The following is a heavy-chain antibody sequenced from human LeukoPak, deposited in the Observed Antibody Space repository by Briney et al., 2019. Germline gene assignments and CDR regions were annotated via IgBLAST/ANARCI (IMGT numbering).Heavy chain of an antibody. CDR1: GFTFDDYA. D-gene: IGHD4-17*01. CDR2: ISWNSGSI. J-gene: IGHJ4*02. V-gene: IGHV3-9*01. Sequence: GGSLRLSCAASGFTFDDYAMHWVRQAPGKGLEWVSGISWNSGSIGYADSVKGRFTISRDNAKNSLYLQMNSLRAEDTALYYCAKGIEGAYGDDPFDYWGQGTLVTVSS. CDR3: AKGIEGAYGDDPFDY.